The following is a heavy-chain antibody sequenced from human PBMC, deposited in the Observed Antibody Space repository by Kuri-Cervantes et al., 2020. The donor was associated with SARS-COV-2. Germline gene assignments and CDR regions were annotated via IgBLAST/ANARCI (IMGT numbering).Heavy chain of an antibody. V-gene: IGHV1-45*02. D-gene: IGHD2-21*01. CDR3: ARSGPRAISREDDAFDI. CDR1: GDTFTHRF. J-gene: IGHJ3*02. CDR2: ITPFNGNT. Sequence: SVKVSCKASGDTFTHRFLHWVRQAPGQAPEWMGWITPFNGNTNYAQKFQDRVTITRDRSASTAYMELSSLRSEDTAMYYCARSGPRAISREDDAFDIWGQGTMVTVSS.